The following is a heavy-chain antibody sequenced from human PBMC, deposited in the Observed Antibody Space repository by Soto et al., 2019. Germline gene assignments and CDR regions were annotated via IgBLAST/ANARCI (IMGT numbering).Heavy chain of an antibody. CDR2: IYYSGST. J-gene: IGHJ5*02. Sequence: SETLSLTCTVSGGSISSGGYYWIWIRHHPGKGLEWIGYIYYSGSTYYNPSLKSRVTISVDTSKNQFSLKLSSVTAADTAVYYCATFSSNCGGDCDWFDPWGQGTLVTVSS. CDR1: GGSISSGGYY. D-gene: IGHD2-21*02. CDR3: ATFSSNCGGDCDWFDP. V-gene: IGHV4-31*03.